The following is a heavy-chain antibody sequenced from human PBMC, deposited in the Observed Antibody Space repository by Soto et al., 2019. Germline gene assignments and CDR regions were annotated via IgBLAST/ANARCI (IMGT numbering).Heavy chain of an antibody. D-gene: IGHD3-9*01. CDR2: IYYSGST. CDR1: GGSISSGGYY. CDR3: ARVLPRGDLTIPNWFDP. V-gene: IGHV4-30-4*08. J-gene: IGHJ5*02. Sequence: PSETLSLTCTVSGGSISSGGYYWSWIRQHPGKGLEWIGYIYYSGSTYYNPSLKSRVTISVDTSKNQFSLKLSSVTAADTAVYYCARVLPRGDLTIPNWFDPWGQGTLVTVSS.